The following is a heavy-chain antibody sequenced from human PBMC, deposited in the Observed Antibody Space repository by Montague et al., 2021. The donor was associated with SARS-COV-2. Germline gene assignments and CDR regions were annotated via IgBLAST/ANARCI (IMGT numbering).Heavy chain of an antibody. Sequence: SETLSLTRNVSGVSISNYHWSWIRQPQGTGLEFIGYIHYNGNKNYNPSLQSRVTMSVDTSKNRVSLKLNSVTAADTAVYYCARHDTSGTYPMDVWGQGTTVTVSS. CDR2: IHYNGNK. D-gene: IGHD1-26*01. V-gene: IGHV4-59*08. CDR1: GVSISNYH. J-gene: IGHJ6*02. CDR3: ARHDTSGTYPMDV.